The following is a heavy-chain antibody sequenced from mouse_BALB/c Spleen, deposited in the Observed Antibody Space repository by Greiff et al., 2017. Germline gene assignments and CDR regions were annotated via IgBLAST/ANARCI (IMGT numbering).Heavy chain of an antibody. J-gene: IGHJ4*01. Sequence: QVHVKQSGPGLVAPSQSLSITCTVSGFSLTSYGVHWVRQPPGKGLEWLGVIWAGGSTNYNSALMSRLSISKDNSKSQVFLKMNSLQTDDTAMYYCARERGGDYERGAMDYWGQGTSVTVSS. V-gene: IGHV2-9*02. D-gene: IGHD2-13*01. CDR3: ARERGGDYERGAMDY. CDR2: IWAGGST. CDR1: GFSLTSYG.